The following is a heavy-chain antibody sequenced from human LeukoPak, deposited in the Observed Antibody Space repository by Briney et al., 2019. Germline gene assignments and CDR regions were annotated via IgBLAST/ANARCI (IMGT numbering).Heavy chain of an antibody. CDR3: ARDSVTAVGTGYYYYGMDV. J-gene: IGHJ6*02. D-gene: IGHD6-13*01. V-gene: IGHV4-30-4*01. CDR1: GGSISSADYY. CDR2: IFYSGST. Sequence: SETLSLTCTVSGGSISSADYYWSWLRQPPGKGLEWIGYIFYSGSTYSNPSLKSRVTISVDTSKNQFSLKLSSVTAADTAVYYCARDSVTAVGTGYYYYGMDVWGQGITVTVSS.